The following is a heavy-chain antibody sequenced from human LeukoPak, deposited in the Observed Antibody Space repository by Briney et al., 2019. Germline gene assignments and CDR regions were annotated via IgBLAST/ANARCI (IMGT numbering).Heavy chain of an antibody. CDR1: GGSVNSYY. V-gene: IGHV4-59*02. J-gene: IGHJ3*02. Sequence: SETLSLTCTVSGGSVNSYYWSWIRQPPGKGLEWIGYIYYSGSTNYNPSLKSRVTISVDTSKNQFSLKLSSVTAADTAVYYCARDSGYYYDSSGIRGAFDIWGQGTMVTVSS. D-gene: IGHD3-22*01. CDR2: IYYSGST. CDR3: ARDSGYYYDSSGIRGAFDI.